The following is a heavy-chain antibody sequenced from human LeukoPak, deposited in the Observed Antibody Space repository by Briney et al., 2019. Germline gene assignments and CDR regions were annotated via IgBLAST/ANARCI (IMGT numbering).Heavy chain of an antibody. CDR2: IYSGGNT. J-gene: IGHJ6*02. Sequence: GGSLRLSCVASGFTVSSSYMTWVRQAPGKGLDWVSVIYSGGNTYYADSVKGRFTISRDNAKNSLYLQMNSLRAEDTAVYYCARAPGSYYYYGMDVWGQGTTVTVSS. CDR3: ARAPGSYYYYGMDV. V-gene: IGHV3-53*01. CDR1: GFTVSSSY. D-gene: IGHD1-26*01.